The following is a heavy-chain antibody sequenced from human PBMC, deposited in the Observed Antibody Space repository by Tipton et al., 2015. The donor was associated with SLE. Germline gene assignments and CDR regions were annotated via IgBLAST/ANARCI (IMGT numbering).Heavy chain of an antibody. J-gene: IGHJ4*02. CDR3: ARGPGYNFGRVDY. CDR2: IYRSGST. CDR1: GYSISSGYY. Sequence: LRLSCGVSGYSISSGYYWGWIRQLPGKGLEWIGSIYRSGSTYYNPSLKSPVTISVDTSKNQFSLKLSSVTAADTAVYYCARGPGYNFGRVDYWGQGTLVTVSS. D-gene: IGHD3-22*01. V-gene: IGHV4-38-2*01.